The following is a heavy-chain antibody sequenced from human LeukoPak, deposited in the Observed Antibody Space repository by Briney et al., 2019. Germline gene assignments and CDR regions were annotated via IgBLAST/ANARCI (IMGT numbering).Heavy chain of an antibody. V-gene: IGHV3-74*01. CDR2: IHGDGIST. J-gene: IGHJ4*02. D-gene: IGHD3-10*01. CDR3: AKDPLSMVRGVIVFGFDY. Sequence: PGGSLRLSCAASGFTFSTYLMHWVRQAPGKGLVWVSRIHGDGISTTYADSVKGRFTISRDNSKNTLYLKMNSLRAEDTAVYYCAKDPLSMVRGVIVFGFDYWGQRTLVTVSS. CDR1: GFTFSTYL.